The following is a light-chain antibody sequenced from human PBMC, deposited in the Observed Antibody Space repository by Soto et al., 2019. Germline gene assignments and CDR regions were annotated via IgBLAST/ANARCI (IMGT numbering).Light chain of an antibody. Sequence: EIVLTQSPATLSLSPGERATLSCRASQSVSSYLAWYQQKVGQAPRLLIHSVSSRATGIPDRFSGSGSGTDFTLTISRLEPEDFAVYYCQQYGSSPWTFGQGTKVDIK. J-gene: IGKJ1*01. CDR2: SVS. CDR3: QQYGSSPWT. CDR1: QSVSSY. V-gene: IGKV3-20*01.